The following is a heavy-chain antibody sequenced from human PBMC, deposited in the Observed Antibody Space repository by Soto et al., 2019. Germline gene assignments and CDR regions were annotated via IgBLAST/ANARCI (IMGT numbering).Heavy chain of an antibody. V-gene: IGHV4-38-2*02. D-gene: IGHD3-3*01. J-gene: IGHJ4*02. CDR2: IWHSGSV. Sequence: PSETLSLTCTVSGFSINTNYYWGWIRQPPGKGLEWIGSIWHSGSVYYNPSLKSRVTMSIDTSMNEFSLRLNSMTAADTAVYFCARTGTYHRFWSGDYLGLGTLVTVSS. CDR3: ARTGTYHRFWSGDY. CDR1: GFSINTNYY.